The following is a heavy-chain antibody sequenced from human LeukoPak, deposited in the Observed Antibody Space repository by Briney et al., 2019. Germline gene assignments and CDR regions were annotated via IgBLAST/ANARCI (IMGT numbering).Heavy chain of an antibody. CDR3: ARGVYPYYCDY. CDR1: GYAFTTYY. CDR2: INPSGGRA. V-gene: IGHV1-46*01. J-gene: IGHJ4*02. Sequence: GASVKVSCKASGYAFTTYYIHWVRQAPGQGLEWMGIINPSGGRANYAQKFQGRVTMTSDTSSSTVYVELSSLTSEDTAMYYCARGVYPYYCDYWGQGNLVTVSS. D-gene: IGHD3-16*01.